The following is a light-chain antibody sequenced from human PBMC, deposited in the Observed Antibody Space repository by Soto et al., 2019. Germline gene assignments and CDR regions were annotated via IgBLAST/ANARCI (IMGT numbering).Light chain of an antibody. Sequence: QSALTQPASVSGSPGQSTTISCTGTISDVGGYNYVSWYQQHPGKAPKLMIYDVSNRPSGVSNRFSGSKSGNTASLTISGLQSEDEADYYCSSYTSSSTPLFGGGTKLTVL. V-gene: IGLV2-14*01. J-gene: IGLJ2*01. CDR1: ISDVGGYNY. CDR3: SSYTSSSTPL. CDR2: DVS.